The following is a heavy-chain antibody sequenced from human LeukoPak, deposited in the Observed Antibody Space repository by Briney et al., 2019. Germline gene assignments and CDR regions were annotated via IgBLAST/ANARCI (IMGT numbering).Heavy chain of an antibody. D-gene: IGHD3-22*01. CDR1: GGSFSGYY. V-gene: IGHV4-34*01. J-gene: IGHJ4*02. CDR2: INHSGST. CDR3: ARKKYYYDSSGYSPPQGYFDY. Sequence: SETLSLTCAVYGGSFSGYYWSWIRQPPGKGLEWIGEINHSGSTNYNPSLKSRVTISVDTSKNQFSLKLSSVTAADTAVYYCARKKYYYDSSGYSPPQGYFDYWGQGTLVNVSS.